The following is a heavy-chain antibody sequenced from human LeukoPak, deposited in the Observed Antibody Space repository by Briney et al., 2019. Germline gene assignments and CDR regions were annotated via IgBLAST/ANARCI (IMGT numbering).Heavy chain of an antibody. V-gene: IGHV3-30-3*01. CDR3: ARGIQLWSHYYYYGMDV. CDR2: ISYDGSNK. D-gene: IGHD5-18*01. J-gene: IGHJ6*02. Sequence: GGSLRLSCAASGFTFSSYAMHWVRQAPGKGLEWVAVISYDGSNKYYADSVKGRFTISRDNSKNTLYLQMNSLRAEDTAVYYCARGIQLWSHYYYYGMDVWGQGTTVTVSS. CDR1: GFTFSSYA.